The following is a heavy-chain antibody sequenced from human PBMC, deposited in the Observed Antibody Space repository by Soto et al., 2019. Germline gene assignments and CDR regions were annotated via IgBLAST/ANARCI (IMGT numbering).Heavy chain of an antibody. D-gene: IGHD3-16*01. CDR2: ISSRGYTK. J-gene: IGHJ6*02. V-gene: IGHV3-48*03. CDR3: ARGTWGQPGVGMDV. Sequence: EVQLVESGGGLVQPGGSLRLSCAASGFTFSGYEMNWVRQAPGKGLRWVSYISSRGYTKYYADSVKGRFTISRDNAKNSLYLEVNSLRVGDTAVYFCARGTWGQPGVGMDVWGQGTTVTVSS. CDR1: GFTFSGYE.